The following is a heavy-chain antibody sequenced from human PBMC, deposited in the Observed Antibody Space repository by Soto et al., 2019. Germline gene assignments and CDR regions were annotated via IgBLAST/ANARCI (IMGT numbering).Heavy chain of an antibody. J-gene: IGHJ5*02. CDR2: ISYDGSNK. V-gene: IGHV3-30-3*01. D-gene: IGHD3-3*01. CDR1: GFTFISYA. CDR3: ASLGLIWSGEDNWFDP. Sequence: GWSLRLSCAASGFTFISYAMHWVRQAPGKGLEWVAVISYDGSNKYCADSVKGRFTISRDNSKNTLYLQMNSLRAEDTAVYYCASLGLIWSGEDNWFDPWGQGTLVTVSS.